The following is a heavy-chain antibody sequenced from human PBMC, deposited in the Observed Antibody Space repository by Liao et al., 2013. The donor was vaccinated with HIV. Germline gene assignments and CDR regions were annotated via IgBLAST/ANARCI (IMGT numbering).Heavy chain of an antibody. V-gene: IGHV4-59*01. CDR2: VYYSGNA. D-gene: IGHD6-19*01. Sequence: QVQLQESGPGLVKPSETLSLTCSVSNDSISDYYWNWIRQPPGKGLEWIGYVYYSGNANYNPSLRSRVTMSADTSKNQFSLSLRDVTAADTAVYYCARVRLGFRRGNWFDPWSQGTLVIVSS. CDR3: ARVRLGFRRGNWFDP. J-gene: IGHJ5*02. CDR1: NDSISDYY.